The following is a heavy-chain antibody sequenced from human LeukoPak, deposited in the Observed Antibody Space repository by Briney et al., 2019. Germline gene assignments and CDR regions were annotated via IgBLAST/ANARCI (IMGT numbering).Heavy chain of an antibody. CDR1: GYTFTGYY. D-gene: IGHD3-10*01. CDR3: ARDWGGSGSYYND. CDR2: INPNSGGT. V-gene: IGHV1-2*02. J-gene: IGHJ4*02. Sequence: GASVKVSCKASGYTFTGYYMHWVRQAPGQGLEWMGWINPNSGGTNYAQKFQGRVTMTRDTSISTAYMELSRLRSDDTAVYYCARDWGGSGSYYNDWGQGTLVTVSS.